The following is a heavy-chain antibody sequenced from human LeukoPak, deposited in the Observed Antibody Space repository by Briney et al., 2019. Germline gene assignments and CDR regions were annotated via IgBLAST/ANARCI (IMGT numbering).Heavy chain of an antibody. CDR3: TRGPTFTMIVRPIDY. CDR2: IRSKAYGGTT. CDR1: GFTFGDYA. Sequence: GGSLRLSCTASGFTFGDYAMSWFRQAPGKGLEWVGFIRSKAYGGTTEYAASVKGRFTISRDDSKSIPYLQMNSLKTEDTAVYYCTRGPTFTMIVRPIDYWGQGTLVTVSS. V-gene: IGHV3-49*03. D-gene: IGHD3-22*01. J-gene: IGHJ4*02.